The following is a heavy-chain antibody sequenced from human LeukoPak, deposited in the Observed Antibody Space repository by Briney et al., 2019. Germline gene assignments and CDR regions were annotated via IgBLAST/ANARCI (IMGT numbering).Heavy chain of an antibody. Sequence: SETLSLTCTVSGGSISSSSYYWGWIRQPPGKGLEWIGSIYYSGSTYSNPSLKRRLTISVDTSKNQSSLKLSSVTAADTAVYYCVTSYSGTYREWSDPWGQGTLVTVSS. CDR2: IYYSGST. D-gene: IGHD1-26*01. CDR3: VTSYSGTYREWSDP. V-gene: IGHV4-39*01. J-gene: IGHJ5*02. CDR1: GGSISSSSYY.